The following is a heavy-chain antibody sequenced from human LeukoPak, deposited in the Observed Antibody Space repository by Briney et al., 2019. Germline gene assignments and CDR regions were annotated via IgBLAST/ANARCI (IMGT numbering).Heavy chain of an antibody. CDR3: VRSPQLDP. J-gene: IGHJ5*02. CDR1: GGSISSYY. Sequence: SETLSLTCTVSGGSISSYYWNWVRQPPGKGLEWIGYIQNSVTSYTDNPSLQSRVTISVDTSKNQFSLRVTSVTAADTAVYYCVRSPQLDPWGQGTLVTVSS. V-gene: IGHV4-59*01. CDR2: IQNSVTSY.